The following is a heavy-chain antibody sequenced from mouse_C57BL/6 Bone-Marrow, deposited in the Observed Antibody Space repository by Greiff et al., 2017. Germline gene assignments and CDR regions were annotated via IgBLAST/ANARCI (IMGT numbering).Heavy chain of an antibody. V-gene: IGHV1-15*01. CDR2: IDPETGGT. J-gene: IGHJ3*01. Sequence: QVQLQQSGAELVRPGASVTLSCKASGYTFTDYEMHWVKQTPVHGLEWIGTIDPETGGTAYNQKFKGKAILTADKSSSTAYMELRSLTSEDSAVYYCTRVVAYWGKGTLVTVSA. CDR3: TRVVAY. CDR1: GYTFTDYE. D-gene: IGHD1-1*01.